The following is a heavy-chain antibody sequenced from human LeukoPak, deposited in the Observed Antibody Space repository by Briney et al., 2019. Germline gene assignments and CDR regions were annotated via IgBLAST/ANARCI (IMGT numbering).Heavy chain of an antibody. J-gene: IGHJ6*02. D-gene: IGHD1-1*01. CDR3: VNEVGTYYYGMDV. V-gene: IGHV3-23*01. Sequence: GGSLRLSCAASGFTFSIYAMNWVRQAPGKGLEWVSVISGSGDSTYYADSVKGRFTISRDNSKNTLYLQMSSLRAEDTAVYYCVNEVGTYYYGMDVWGQGTTVTVSS. CDR2: ISGSGDST. CDR1: GFTFSIYA.